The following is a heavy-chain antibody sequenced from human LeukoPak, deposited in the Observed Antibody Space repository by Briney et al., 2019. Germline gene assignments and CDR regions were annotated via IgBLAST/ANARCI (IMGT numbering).Heavy chain of an antibody. CDR3: AKDFYSGSYLYYFDY. V-gene: IGHV3-23*01. Sequence: GGSLRLSCAASRFTFNNYAMSWVRQAPGKGLEWVSVISGSGGSTYYADSVKGRFTISRDNSKNTLYLQMNSLRAEDTAVYYCAKDFYSGSYLYYFDYWGQGTLVTVSS. D-gene: IGHD1-26*01. CDR2: ISGSGGST. J-gene: IGHJ4*02. CDR1: RFTFNNYA.